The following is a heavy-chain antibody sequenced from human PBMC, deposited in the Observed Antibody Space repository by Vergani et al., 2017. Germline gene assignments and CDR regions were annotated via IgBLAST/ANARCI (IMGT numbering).Heavy chain of an antibody. D-gene: IGHD3-22*01. J-gene: IGHJ4*02. V-gene: IGHV5-51*01. Sequence: EVQLVQSGAEVKTPGESLKISCQISGYSFTNYWIGWVRQMPGKGLEWRGIIHPADSDTRYSPSFQGQVTISVDKSISTAYLQRSSLRASDSAMYYCAILYGRDSSGSKYFDYGGQGTLGTVAS. CDR2: IHPADSDT. CDR1: GYSFTNYW. CDR3: AILYGRDSSGSKYFDY.